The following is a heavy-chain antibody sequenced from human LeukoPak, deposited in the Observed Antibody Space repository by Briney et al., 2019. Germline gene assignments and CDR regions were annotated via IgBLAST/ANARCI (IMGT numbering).Heavy chain of an antibody. V-gene: IGHV3-21*01. CDR3: ARRAAAVPIQHYYYMDV. CDR1: GFTFSSYS. J-gene: IGHJ6*03. D-gene: IGHD6-13*01. Sequence: GGSLRLSCAASGFTFSSYSMNWVRQAPGKGLEWVSSINSSSSYIYYADSVKGRFTISRDNAKNSLYLQMNSLRAEDTAVYYCARRAAAVPIQHYYYMDVWGKGTTVTVSS. CDR2: INSSSSYI.